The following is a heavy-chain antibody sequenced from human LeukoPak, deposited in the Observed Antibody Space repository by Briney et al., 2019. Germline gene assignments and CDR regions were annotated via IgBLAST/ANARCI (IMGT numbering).Heavy chain of an antibody. D-gene: IGHD6-13*01. J-gene: IGHJ5*02. CDR2: VYYNGNT. CDR3: ARVDSSSWYPNWFDP. CDR1: GGSITSSSYY. V-gene: IGHV4-39*07. Sequence: PSETLSLTCTVSGGSITSSSYYWGWIRQPPGEGLEWIGSVYYNGNTYYNPSLKSRVTISVDTSKNQFFLKLISVTAADSAIYYCARVDSSSWYPNWFDPWGQGTLVTVSS.